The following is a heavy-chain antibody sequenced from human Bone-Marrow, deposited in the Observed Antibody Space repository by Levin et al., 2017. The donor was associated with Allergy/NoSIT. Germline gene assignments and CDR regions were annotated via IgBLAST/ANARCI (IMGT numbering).Heavy chain of an antibody. CDR3: ARGWGVATIPFDY. V-gene: IGHV4-59*01. CDR1: GGSISSYY. Sequence: PSETLSLTCTVSGGSISSYYWSWIRQPPGKGLEWIGYIYYSGSTNYNPSLKSRVTISVDTSKNQFSLKLSSVTAADTAVYYCARGWGVATIPFDYWGQGTLVTVSS. CDR2: IYYSGST. D-gene: IGHD5-12*01. J-gene: IGHJ4*02.